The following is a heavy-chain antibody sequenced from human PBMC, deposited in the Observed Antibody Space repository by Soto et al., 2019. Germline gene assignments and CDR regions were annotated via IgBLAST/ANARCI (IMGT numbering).Heavy chain of an antibody. Sequence: EVQLVESGGGLVQPGGSLRLSCAASGFTFSGYWMSWVRQAPGKGLGWVANIKQDGSEKYYVDSVKGRFTISRDNAKNSLYLQMNSLRAEATAVYYCARGLYASGSYPDYFADWGQGTLVTVSS. D-gene: IGHD6-19*01. CDR1: GFTFSGYW. CDR3: ARGLYASGSYPDYFAD. CDR2: IKQDGSEK. J-gene: IGHJ4*02. V-gene: IGHV3-7*01.